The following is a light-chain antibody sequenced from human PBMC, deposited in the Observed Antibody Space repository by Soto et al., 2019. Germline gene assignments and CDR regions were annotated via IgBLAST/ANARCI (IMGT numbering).Light chain of an antibody. CDR2: DVT. CDR1: SSDVGGYDH. CDR3: SSYTNKDTLV. J-gene: IGLJ3*02. V-gene: IGLV2-14*03. Sequence: QSALTQPASVSGSPGQSITISCTGTSSDVGGYDHVSWYQQHPGKAPKLIIYDVTVRPSGISPRFSGSKSDNTASLAVSGLQPEDEDDYYCSSYTNKDTLVFGGGTKLTVL.